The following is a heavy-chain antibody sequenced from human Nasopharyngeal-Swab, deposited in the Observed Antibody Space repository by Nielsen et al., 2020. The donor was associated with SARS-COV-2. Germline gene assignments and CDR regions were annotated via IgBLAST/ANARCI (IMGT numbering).Heavy chain of an antibody. V-gene: IGHV4-39*07. CDR1: GGPISSSSYY. J-gene: IGHJ6*03. Sequence: SETLSLTCTVSGGPISSSSYYWGWIRQPPGKGPEWIGSIYYSGSTYYNPSLKSRVTISVDTSKNQFSLKLSSVTAADTAVYYCARERGRGGIWNYYYYYMDVWGKGTTVTVSS. CDR2: IYYSGST. CDR3: ARERGRGGIWNYYYYYMDV. D-gene: IGHD3-10*01.